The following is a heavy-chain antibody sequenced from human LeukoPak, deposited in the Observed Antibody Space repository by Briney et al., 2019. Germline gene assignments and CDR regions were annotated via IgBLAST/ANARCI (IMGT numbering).Heavy chain of an antibody. J-gene: IGHJ4*02. CDR1: GFTFGDYA. CDR3: ARLYLPATRFDY. CDR2: ISSSGSTI. V-gene: IGHV3-11*01. D-gene: IGHD5-24*01. Sequence: GGSLRLSCTASGFTFGDYAMSWVRQAPGKGLEWVSYISSSGSTIYYADSVKGRFTISRDNSKNTLHLQMNSLRAEDTAVYYCARLYLPATRFDYWGQGTLVTVSS.